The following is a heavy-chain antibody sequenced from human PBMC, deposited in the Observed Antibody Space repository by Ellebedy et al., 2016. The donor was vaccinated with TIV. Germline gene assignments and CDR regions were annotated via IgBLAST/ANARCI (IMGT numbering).Heavy chain of an antibody. V-gene: IGHV3-53*01. D-gene: IGHD1-20*01. CDR3: ARRISGTYGDDAFDI. Sequence: GGSLRLSCAASGFTVSYTYMSWVRQAPGKGLEWVSLIDTGGDTYYADSVKGRFTISRDSSKNTVFLQMNSLRADDTALYYCARRISGTYGDDAFDIWGQGTMVTVSS. CDR2: IDTGGDT. CDR1: GFTVSYTY. J-gene: IGHJ3*02.